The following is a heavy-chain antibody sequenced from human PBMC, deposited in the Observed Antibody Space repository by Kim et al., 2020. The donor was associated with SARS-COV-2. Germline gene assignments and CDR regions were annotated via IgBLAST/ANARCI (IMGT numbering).Heavy chain of an antibody. Sequence: GGSLRLSCAASGFTFSSYWMSWVRQAPGKGLEWVANIKQDGSEKYYVDSVKGRFTISRDNAKNSLYLQMNSLRAEDTAVYYCAREQGPIFGVVIAPGYIDYWGQGTLVTVSS. CDR3: AREQGPIFGVVIAPGYIDY. D-gene: IGHD3-3*02. CDR2: IKQDGSEK. CDR1: GFTFSSYW. V-gene: IGHV3-7*01. J-gene: IGHJ4*02.